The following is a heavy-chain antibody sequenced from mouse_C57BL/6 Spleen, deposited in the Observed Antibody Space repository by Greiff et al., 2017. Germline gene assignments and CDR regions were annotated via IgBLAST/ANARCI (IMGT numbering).Heavy chain of an antibody. D-gene: IGHD3-2*02. Sequence: VQLQQSGPELVKPGASVKISCKASGYAFSSSWMNWVKQRPGKGLEWIGRIYPGDGDTNYNGKFKGKATLTAYKSSSTAYMQLSSLTSEDSVVSFCSTAQATPWFAYWGQGTLVTVSA. J-gene: IGHJ3*01. V-gene: IGHV1-82*01. CDR2: IYPGDGDT. CDR1: GYAFSSSW. CDR3: STAQATPWFAY.